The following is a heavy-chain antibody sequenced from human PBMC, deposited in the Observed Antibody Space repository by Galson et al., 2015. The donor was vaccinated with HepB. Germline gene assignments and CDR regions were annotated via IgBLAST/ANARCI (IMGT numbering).Heavy chain of an antibody. D-gene: IGHD3/OR15-3a*01. CDR3: ARAVGTGPYYYYYGRDV. J-gene: IGHJ6*02. Sequence: SVKVSCKASGGTFSSYAISWVRQAPGQGLEWMGGIIPIFGTANYAQKFQGRVTITADESTSTAYMELSSLRSEDTAVYYCARAVGTGPYYYYYGRDVWGQGTTVTVSS. CDR1: GGTFSSYA. CDR2: IIPIFGTA. V-gene: IGHV1-69*13.